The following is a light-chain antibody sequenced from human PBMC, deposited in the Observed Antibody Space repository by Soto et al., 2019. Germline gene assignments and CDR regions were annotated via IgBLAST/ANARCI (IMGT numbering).Light chain of an antibody. Sequence: QSVLTQSPSASASLGASVKLTCTLSSGHSSYAIAWHQQQPEKGPRYLMKLNSDGSHSKGDGIPDRFSGSSSGAERYLTISSLQSEDEADYYCQTWGTGLPVFGGGTQLTVL. V-gene: IGLV4-69*01. CDR3: QTWGTGLPV. CDR2: LNSDGSH. CDR1: SGHSSYA. J-gene: IGLJ7*01.